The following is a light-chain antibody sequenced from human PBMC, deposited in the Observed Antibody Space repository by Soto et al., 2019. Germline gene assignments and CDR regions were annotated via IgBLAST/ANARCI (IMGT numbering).Light chain of an antibody. CDR3: QHYNNYPWT. CDR1: QAVSSW. J-gene: IGKJ1*01. V-gene: IGKV1-5*03. Sequence: DIRVTQSPSSVSASVGDRVTITCRASQAVSSWLVWYQHKAGRAPKLLIYKASTLKSGVPSRFSGSGSGTEFTLTINSLQPDDFATYYCQHYNNYPWTFGQGTKVDIK. CDR2: KAS.